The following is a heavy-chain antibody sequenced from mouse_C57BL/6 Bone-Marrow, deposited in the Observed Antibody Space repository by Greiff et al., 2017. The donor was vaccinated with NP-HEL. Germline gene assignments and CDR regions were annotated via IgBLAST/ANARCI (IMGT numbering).Heavy chain of an antibody. CDR1: GYTFTSYW. Sequence: QVQLQQPGAELVKPGASVKLSCKASGYTFTSYWMHWVKQRPGQGLEWIGMIHPNSGSTNYNEKFKGKATLTVDKSSSTAYMQLSSLTSEDSAVYYCARLSGNSNDCDYWGQGTTLTVSS. CDR2: IHPNSGST. CDR3: ARLSGNSNDCDY. V-gene: IGHV1-64*01. J-gene: IGHJ2*01. D-gene: IGHD2-1*01.